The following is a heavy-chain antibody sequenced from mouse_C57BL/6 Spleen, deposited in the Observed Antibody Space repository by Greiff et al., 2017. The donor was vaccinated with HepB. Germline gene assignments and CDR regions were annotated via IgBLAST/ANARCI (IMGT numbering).Heavy chain of an antibody. J-gene: IGHJ4*01. V-gene: IGHV1-4*01. D-gene: IGHD2-2*01. CDR1: GYTFTSYT. CDR3: ARGGYDYDAMDY. CDR2: INPSSGYT. Sequence: QVQLQQSGAELARPGASVKMSCKASGYTFTSYTMHWVKQRPGQGLEWIGYINPSSGYTKYNQKFKDQATLTADKSSSTAYMQLSSLTSEDSAVYYCARGGYDYDAMDYWGQGTSVTVSS.